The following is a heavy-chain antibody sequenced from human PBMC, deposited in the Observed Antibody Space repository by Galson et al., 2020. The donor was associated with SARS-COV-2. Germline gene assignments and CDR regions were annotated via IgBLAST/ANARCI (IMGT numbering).Heavy chain of an antibody. CDR2: IFPGDSDI. CDR3: ARLPRAWYFMDCYY. V-gene: IGHV5-51*01. CDR1: GYRFSSAW. D-gene: IGHD6-13*01. Sequence: HGESLKISCKGSGYRFSSAWIGWVRQMPGKGLEWMGIIFPGDSDIRYSPAFQGQVTISADKSINTAYLEWSSLQVSDTAMYYCARLPRAWYFMDCYYWGQGTLVTVSA. J-gene: IGHJ4*02.